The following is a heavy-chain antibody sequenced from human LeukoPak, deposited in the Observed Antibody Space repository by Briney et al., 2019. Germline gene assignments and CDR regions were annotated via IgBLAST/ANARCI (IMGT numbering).Heavy chain of an antibody. CDR2: IYPNGST. CDR3: ARDVRRALRFNNFYPYFGMDV. Sequence: SETLSLTCSVSGGPINFYWSWIRQSPGKGLEWIGCIYPNGSTSCNSPLKSRVTISLDTSKKQVSLMLKSVTAADTAVYYCARDVRRALRFNNFYPYFGMDVWGKGTTVIVST. D-gene: IGHD3-3*01. V-gene: IGHV4-59*01. CDR1: GGPINFY. J-gene: IGHJ6*04.